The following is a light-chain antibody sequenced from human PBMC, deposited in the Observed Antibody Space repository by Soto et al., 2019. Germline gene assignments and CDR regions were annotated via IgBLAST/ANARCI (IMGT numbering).Light chain of an antibody. V-gene: IGKV3-11*01. CDR2: DAS. CDR3: QQRLNWPPG. J-gene: IGKJ1*01. CDR1: QSVTNY. Sequence: IVLTQSPDTLSLSLGERATLTCRASQSVTNYIAWYQQRPGQAPRLLIYDASNRATGVPARFSGSRSGTDFTLTISDLEPADFGLYYCQQRLNWPPGFGQGTKVDIK.